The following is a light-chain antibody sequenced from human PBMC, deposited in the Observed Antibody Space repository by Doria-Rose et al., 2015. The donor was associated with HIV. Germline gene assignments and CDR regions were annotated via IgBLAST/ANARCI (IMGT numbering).Light chain of an antibody. CDR3: QQYFSTPPT. CDR2: WAS. CDR1: QSVLSSSKNKNY. J-gene: IGKJ1*01. Sequence: IQVTQSPDSLAVSLGERATINCKSSQSVLSSSKNKNYLAWYQQKSGQPPKLLIYWASTRESGVPDRISGSGSGTDFTLTISSLQAEGVAVYYCQQYFSTPPTFGQGTKVEIK. V-gene: IGKV4-1*01.